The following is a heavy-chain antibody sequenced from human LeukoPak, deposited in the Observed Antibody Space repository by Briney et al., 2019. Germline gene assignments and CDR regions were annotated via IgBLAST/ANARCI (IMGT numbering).Heavy chain of an antibody. CDR3: ARLSRGDILTGYANDDY. V-gene: IGHV1-69*13. CDR1: GGTFSSCA. J-gene: IGHJ4*02. CDR2: IIPIFGTA. D-gene: IGHD3-9*01. Sequence: SVKVSCKASGGTFSSCAISWVRQAPGQGLEWMGGIIPIFGTADYAQKVQGRVTITADESTSTAYMELSSLRSEDTAVYYCARLSRGDILTGYANDDYWGQGTLVTVSS.